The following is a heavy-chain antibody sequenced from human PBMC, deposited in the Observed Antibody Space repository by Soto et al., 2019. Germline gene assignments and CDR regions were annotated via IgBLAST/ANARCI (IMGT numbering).Heavy chain of an antibody. Sequence: ASVKVSCKASGYTFTSYGISWVRQAPGQGLEWMGWISAYNGNTNYAQKLQGRVTMTTDTSTSTAYMELRSLRSDDTAVYYCARDYYPEYNWSYSHDYWGQGTLVTVSS. CDR1: GYTFTSYG. D-gene: IGHD1-7*01. J-gene: IGHJ4*02. CDR2: ISAYNGNT. CDR3: ARDYYPEYNWSYSHDY. V-gene: IGHV1-18*01.